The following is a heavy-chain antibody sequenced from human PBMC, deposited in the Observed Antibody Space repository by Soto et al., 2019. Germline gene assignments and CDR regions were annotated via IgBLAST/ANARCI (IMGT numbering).Heavy chain of an antibody. CDR1: NFSISSGYY. Sequence: SETLSLTCVVSNFSISSGYYWGWIRQSPGKGLEWIASINRSGTTSYNPSLKSRITISVDPSKNQFSLMLTAVTAADTAVYYCARTHSGSYYSVFNYWGRGSMVTVYS. CDR3: ARTHSGSYYSVFNY. J-gene: IGHJ4*02. V-gene: IGHV4-38-2*01. CDR2: INRSGTT. D-gene: IGHD1-26*01.